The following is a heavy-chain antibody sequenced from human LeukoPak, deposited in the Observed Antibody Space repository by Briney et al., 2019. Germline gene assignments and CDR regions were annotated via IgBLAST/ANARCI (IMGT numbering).Heavy chain of an antibody. CDR1: GYTFTSYA. D-gene: IGHD6-19*01. CDR2: INAGNGNT. Sequence: GASVKVSCKASGYTFTSYAMHWVRQAPGQRLEWMGWINAGNGNTKYSQKFQGRVTITADESTSTAYMELSSLRSEDTAVYYCASWPQWLALDAFDIWGQGTMVTVSS. J-gene: IGHJ3*02. V-gene: IGHV1-3*01. CDR3: ASWPQWLALDAFDI.